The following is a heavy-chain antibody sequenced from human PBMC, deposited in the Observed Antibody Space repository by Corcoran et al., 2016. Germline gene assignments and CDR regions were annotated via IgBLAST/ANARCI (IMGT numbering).Heavy chain of an antibody. Sequence: QVQLVQSGAEVQKPGASVKVSCKASAYTLNMYGISWVRQAPGQGLEWMGRISAYNGNTNYAQKFQGRVTMTTDTSTSTAYMELRRLRSDDTAVYYCARVVGGSLGYFDLWGRGTLVTVSS. D-gene: IGHD1-26*01. CDR1: AYTLNMYG. J-gene: IGHJ2*01. CDR3: ARVVGGSLGYFDL. V-gene: IGHV1-18*01. CDR2: ISAYNGNT.